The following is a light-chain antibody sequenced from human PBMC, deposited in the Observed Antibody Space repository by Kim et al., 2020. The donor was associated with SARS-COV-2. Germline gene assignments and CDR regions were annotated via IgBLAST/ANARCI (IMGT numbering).Light chain of an antibody. CDR1: QTIKTR. CDR3: QEYIWGGS. V-gene: IGKV1-5*03. J-gene: IGKJ1*01. Sequence: DIQMTQSPSTLSASVGDRVTIACRASQTIKTRLAWYQQKPGKAPNLLIYEASTLERGVPSRFTGSGSGTEFTLTISSLQPDDFATYYCQEYIWGGSFGQGTKVDIK. CDR2: EAS.